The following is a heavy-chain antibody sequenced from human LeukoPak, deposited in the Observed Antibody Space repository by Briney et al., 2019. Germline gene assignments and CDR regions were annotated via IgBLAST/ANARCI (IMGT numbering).Heavy chain of an antibody. CDR3: ARAEGGDYGDFEGWFDP. D-gene: IGHD4-17*01. CDR2: IYYSGST. J-gene: IGHJ5*02. CDR1: GGSISSYY. Sequence: SETLSLTCTVSGGSISSYYWSWIRQPPGKGLEWIGYIYYSGSTNYNPSLKSRVTISVDTSKNQFSLKLSSVTAADTAVYYCARAEGGDYGDFEGWFDPWGQGTLVTVSS. V-gene: IGHV4-59*08.